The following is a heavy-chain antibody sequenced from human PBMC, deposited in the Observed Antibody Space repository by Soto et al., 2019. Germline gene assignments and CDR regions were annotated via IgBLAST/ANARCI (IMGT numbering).Heavy chain of an antibody. CDR1: GFTFSSYW. J-gene: IGHJ1*01. CDR3: ARLPNKSPQN. CDR2: ISTDASST. V-gene: IGHV3-74*01. Sequence: VQLVESGGGLVQPGGSLRLSCEASGFTFSSYWMHWVRQAPGKGLVWVSSISTDASSTSYADPVKGRFTISRDNAKNTLYLQMNSVRAEDTAVYYCARLPNKSPQNWGQGTLVIVSP.